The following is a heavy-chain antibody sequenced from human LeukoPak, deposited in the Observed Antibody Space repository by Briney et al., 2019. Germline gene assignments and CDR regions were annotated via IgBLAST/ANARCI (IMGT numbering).Heavy chain of an antibody. CDR1: GGSISSYY. V-gene: IGHV4-59*01. J-gene: IGHJ4*02. D-gene: IGHD6-13*01. CDR3: ARVGHLAAADIDY. CDR2: IYYSGST. Sequence: KPSETLSLTRTVSGGSISSYYWSWIRQPPGKGLEWIGYIYYSGSTNYNPSLKSRVTISVDTSKNQFSLKLSSVTAADTAVYYCARVGHLAAADIDYWGQGTLVTVSS.